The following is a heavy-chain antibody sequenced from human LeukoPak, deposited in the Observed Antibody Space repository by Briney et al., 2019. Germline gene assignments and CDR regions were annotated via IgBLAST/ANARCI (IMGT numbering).Heavy chain of an antibody. CDR3: ARGRGCSGGGCYDFGY. D-gene: IGHD2-15*01. Sequence: GGSLRLSCVASGFNFTYYQMHWVRQTPGKGLVWVSRINSDGSSTTYADSVKGRFTISRDNAKNTLYLQMNSLRAEDTAVYYCARGRGCSGGGCYDFGYWGQGTLVTVSS. CDR1: GFNFTYYQ. CDR2: INSDGSST. V-gene: IGHV3-74*01. J-gene: IGHJ4*02.